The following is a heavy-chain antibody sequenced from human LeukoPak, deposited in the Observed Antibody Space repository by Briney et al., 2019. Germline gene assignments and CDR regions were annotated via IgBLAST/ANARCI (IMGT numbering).Heavy chain of an antibody. J-gene: IGHJ6*02. V-gene: IGHV3-23*01. Sequence: GGSLRLSCAASGFTFSSYAMSWVRQAPGKGLVWVSRINSDGSSTSYADSVKGRFTISRDNSKNTLYLQMDSLRAEDTAVYACVKDHRDSGNYYYYYGMDVWGQGTTVAVSS. CDR3: VKDHRDSGNYYYYYGMDV. D-gene: IGHD1-26*01. CDR2: INSDGSST. CDR1: GFTFSSYA.